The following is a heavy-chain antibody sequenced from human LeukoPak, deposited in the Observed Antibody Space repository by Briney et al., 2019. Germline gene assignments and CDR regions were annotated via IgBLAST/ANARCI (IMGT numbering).Heavy chain of an antibody. CDR2: INPNSGGT. V-gene: IGHV1-2*04. CDR1: GYTFTGYY. Sequence: ASVKVSCKASGYTFTGYYMHWVRQAPGQGLEWMGWINPNSGGTNYAQKFQGWVTTTRDTSISTAYMELSRLRSDDTAVYYCARVADSSGPGDYWGQGTLVTVSS. D-gene: IGHD6-19*01. CDR3: ARVADSSGPGDY. J-gene: IGHJ4*02.